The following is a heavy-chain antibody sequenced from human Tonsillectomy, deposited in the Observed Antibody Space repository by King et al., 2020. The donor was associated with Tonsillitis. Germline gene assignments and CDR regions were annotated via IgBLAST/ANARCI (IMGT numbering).Heavy chain of an antibody. Sequence: VQLVESGGGVVQPGRSLRLSCAASGFTFSSYAMHWVRQAPGKGLEWVAVISYDGSNKYYADSVKGRFTISRDNSKNTLYLQMNSLRAEDTAVYYCAREGYSSNYYYYGMDVWGQGTTVTVSS. D-gene: IGHD5-18*01. CDR2: ISYDGSNK. V-gene: IGHV3-30-3*01. CDR3: AREGYSSNYYYYGMDV. CDR1: GFTFSSYA. J-gene: IGHJ6*02.